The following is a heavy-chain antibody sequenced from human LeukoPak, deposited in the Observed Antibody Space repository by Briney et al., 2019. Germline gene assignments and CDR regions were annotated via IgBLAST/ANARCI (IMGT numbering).Heavy chain of an antibody. CDR1: GFTFSSYA. Sequence: GGSLRLSCAASGFTFSSYAMSWVRQAPGKGLEWVSAISGSGGSTYYADSVKGRFTISRDNSKNTLYLQMNSLRAEDTAVYYCARVAAPYYYDSSGYFGYWGQGTLVTVSS. CDR3: ARVAAPYYYDSSGYFGY. V-gene: IGHV3-23*01. CDR2: ISGSGGST. J-gene: IGHJ4*02. D-gene: IGHD3-22*01.